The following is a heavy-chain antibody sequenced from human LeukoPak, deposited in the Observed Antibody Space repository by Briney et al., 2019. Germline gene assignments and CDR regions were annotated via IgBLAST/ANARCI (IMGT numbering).Heavy chain of an antibody. CDR3: AKRVPYTSSSVYFDY. V-gene: IGHV3-23*01. D-gene: IGHD6-6*01. J-gene: IGHJ4*02. CDR2: ISDDGRST. CDR1: GFTFSSYG. Sequence: GGALRLSCAASGFTFSSYGMSWVRQAPGKGLEGVSSISDDGRSTYYADSVKGRFAISKDHSKNTMYLQMNNLGAEDTAIYYCAKRVPYTSSSVYFDYWGQGTLVTVSS.